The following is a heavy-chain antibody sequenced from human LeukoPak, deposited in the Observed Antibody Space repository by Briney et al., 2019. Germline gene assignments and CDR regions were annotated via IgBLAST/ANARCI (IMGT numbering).Heavy chain of an antibody. J-gene: IGHJ4*02. Sequence: GGSLRLSCAASGFTSGIYAVSWVRQAPGKGLEWVSAFSGGGDSYYADSVKGRFTISRDNSKNTLYLQMNSLRAEDTAVYYCAKDSGGGFDYWGQGTLVTVSS. D-gene: IGHD2-15*01. CDR2: FSGGGDS. CDR1: GFTSGIYA. CDR3: AKDSGGGFDY. V-gene: IGHV3-23*01.